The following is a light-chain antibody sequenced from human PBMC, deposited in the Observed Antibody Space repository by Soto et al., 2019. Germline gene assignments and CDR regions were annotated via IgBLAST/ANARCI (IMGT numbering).Light chain of an antibody. J-gene: IGLJ1*01. CDR3: QSHDSSLSAYV. CDR2: GNS. Sequence: QSSLTQPPSVSGAPGQRVTISCTGSSSNIGAGYDVHWYQQLPGTAPKLLIYGNSNRPSGVPDRFSDSKSGTSASLAITGLQAEDEADFYCQSHDSSLSAYVFGTGTKVTVL. CDR1: SSNIGAGYD. V-gene: IGLV1-40*01.